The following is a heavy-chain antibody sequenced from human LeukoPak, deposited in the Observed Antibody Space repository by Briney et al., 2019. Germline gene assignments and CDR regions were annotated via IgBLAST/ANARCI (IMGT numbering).Heavy chain of an antibody. J-gene: IGHJ4*02. CDR1: GFTFAGYA. D-gene: IGHD6-13*01. CDR2: VSGSGGGT. CDR3: AIENSSPFDY. Sequence: PGGSLRVSCAASGFTFAGYAMSWVRQAPGKGLEWVSTVSGSGGGTYYADSVKGRFTISRDNSKNTLYLQMNSLRAEDTAVYYCAIENSSPFDYWGQGTLVTVSS. V-gene: IGHV3-23*01.